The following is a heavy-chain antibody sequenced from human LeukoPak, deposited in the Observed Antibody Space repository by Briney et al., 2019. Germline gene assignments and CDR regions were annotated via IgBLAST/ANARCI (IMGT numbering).Heavy chain of an antibody. CDR1: GFTFSSFV. CDR2: ISGSGGNT. CDR3: AKTRNVYCSSTSCYWYYYYGMDV. D-gene: IGHD2-2*01. Sequence: PGGSLRLSCAASGFTFSSFVMSWVRQAPGKGLEWVAAISGSGGNTYYADSVKGRFTISRDNSKNTLYLQMNSLRAEDTAVYYCAKTRNVYCSSTSCYWYYYYGMDVWGQGTTVTVSS. J-gene: IGHJ6*02. V-gene: IGHV3-23*01.